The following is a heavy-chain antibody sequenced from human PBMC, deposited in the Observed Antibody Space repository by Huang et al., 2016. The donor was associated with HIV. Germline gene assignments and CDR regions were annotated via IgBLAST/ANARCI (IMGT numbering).Heavy chain of an antibody. CDR1: GYIFSTYD. Sequence: QVQLVKSGAEVKKPGASVKVSCKASGYIFSTYDTHWVRQAPGQRLEWMGRINAGNGNTKYSQRFQGRVTITRDTAANTAYVELSSLRSEDTGVYYCARGIAAGDYWGQGTLVTVSS. CDR2: INAGNGNT. CDR3: ARGIAAGDY. D-gene: IGHD6-25*01. V-gene: IGHV1-3*01. J-gene: IGHJ4*02.